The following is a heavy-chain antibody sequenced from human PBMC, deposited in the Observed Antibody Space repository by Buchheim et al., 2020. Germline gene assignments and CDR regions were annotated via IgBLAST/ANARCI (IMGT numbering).Heavy chain of an antibody. V-gene: IGHV1-2*04. J-gene: IGHJ6*02. Sequence: QVQLVQSGAEVKKPGASVKVSCKASGYTFTGYYMHWVRQAPGQGLEWMGWINPNSGGTNYAQKFQGWVTMTRDTSISTAYMELSRLRSDDTAVYYCARGGYYGSGSYSWYNYYYYYGMDVWGQGTT. CDR1: GYTFTGYY. CDR2: INPNSGGT. CDR3: ARGGYYGSGSYSWYNYYYYYGMDV. D-gene: IGHD3-10*01.